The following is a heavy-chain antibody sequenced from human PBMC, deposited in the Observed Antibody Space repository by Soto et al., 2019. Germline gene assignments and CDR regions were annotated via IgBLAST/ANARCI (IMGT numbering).Heavy chain of an antibody. V-gene: IGHV1-18*04. CDR1: GYTFTSYC. Sequence: ASVKVSCKASGYTFTSYCISWVLQAPGQGLEWMGWISAKTADTNYAQRLQGRVTMTTDTSTSTAYMELRSLRSDDTAVFYCARDRPAVTSNYYYYGLDVWGQGTTVTSP. CDR3: ARDRPAVTSNYYYYGLDV. J-gene: IGHJ6*02. CDR2: ISAKTADT. D-gene: IGHD4-17*01.